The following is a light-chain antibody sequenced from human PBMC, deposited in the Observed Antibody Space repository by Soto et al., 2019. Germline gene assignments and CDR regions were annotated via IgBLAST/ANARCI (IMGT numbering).Light chain of an antibody. CDR3: SSYKSSSTYV. CDR2: DVS. CDR1: SSDVGGYNY. V-gene: IGLV2-14*03. Sequence: QSVLTQPASVSGSPGQSITISCTGTSSDVGGYNYVSWYQQHPGKAPKLIIYDVSNRPSGVSNRFSGSKSGNTASLTISGLQAEDEANYYCSSYKSSSTYVFGTGTKVTAL. J-gene: IGLJ1*01.